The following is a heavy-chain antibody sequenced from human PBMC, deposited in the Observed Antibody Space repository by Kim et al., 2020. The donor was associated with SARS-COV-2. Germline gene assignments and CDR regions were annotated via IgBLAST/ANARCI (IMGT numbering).Heavy chain of an antibody. D-gene: IGHD3-10*01. V-gene: IGHV3-21*01. CDR3: ARQGAYGSGLDLQLDY. CDR2: ISSRSTYI. Sequence: GSLRLSCEASGFMFSDYSMDWVRQAPGKGLEWVSSISSRSTYIYYGASMKGRVSVSRDNAKDSLYLQMNSLRAEDTAVYYCARQGAYGSGLDLQLDYWGQGILVIVSS. J-gene: IGHJ4*02. CDR1: GFMFSDYS.